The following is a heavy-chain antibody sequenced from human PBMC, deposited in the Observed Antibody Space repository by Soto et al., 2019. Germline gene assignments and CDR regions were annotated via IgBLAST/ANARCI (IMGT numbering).Heavy chain of an antibody. CDR1: GESFRGCP. CDR3: ARQTDSYYTFDAFDI. CDR2: INHSGST. V-gene: IGHV4-34*01. Sequence: SDTLSLTWAVCGESFRGCPLARFRQPPGKGLEWIGEINHSGSTNYNPSLKSRVTISVDTSKNQFSLKLSSVTAADTAVYYCARQTDSYYTFDAFDIWGQGTMVT. J-gene: IGHJ3*02. D-gene: IGHD3-22*01.